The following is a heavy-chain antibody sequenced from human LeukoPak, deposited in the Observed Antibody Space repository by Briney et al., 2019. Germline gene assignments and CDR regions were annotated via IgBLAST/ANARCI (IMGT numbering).Heavy chain of an antibody. Sequence: SETLSLTCTVSGGSISGYYWSWIRQPAGKGLEWIGRTYTSGSTNYNPSLKSRVTMSVDTSKNQFSLKLSSVTAADTAVYYCAKELASPDSSGQTVGVVAFDIWGQGTMVTVSS. CDR2: TYTSGST. D-gene: IGHD3-22*01. CDR3: AKELASPDSSGQTVGVVAFDI. V-gene: IGHV4-4*07. CDR1: GGSISGYY. J-gene: IGHJ3*02.